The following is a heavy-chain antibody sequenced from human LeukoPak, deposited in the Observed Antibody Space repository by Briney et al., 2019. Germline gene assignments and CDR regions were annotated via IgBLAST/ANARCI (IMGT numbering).Heavy chain of an antibody. CDR3: ARQQLAFYNWFDP. CDR2: IYYSGST. V-gene: IGHV4-39*01. D-gene: IGHD6-13*01. CDR1: GGSISRSSYY. J-gene: IGHJ5*02. Sequence: PSETLSLTCTVSGGSISRSSYYWGWIRQPPGKGLEWIGSIYYSGSTYYNPSLKSRVTISVDTSKNQFSLKLSSVTAADTAVYYCARQQLAFYNWFDPWGQGTLVTVSS.